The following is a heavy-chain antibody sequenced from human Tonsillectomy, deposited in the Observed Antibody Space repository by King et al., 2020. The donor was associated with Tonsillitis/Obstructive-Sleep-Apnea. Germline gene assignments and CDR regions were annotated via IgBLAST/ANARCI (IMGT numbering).Heavy chain of an antibody. Sequence: VQLQESGPGLVKPSETLSLTCTVSGGSITTYYWSWIRQHPGKGLEWIGYIYYTGSTNYNPSLKSRVTITVDTSKNQFSLKLNSVTAADTAAYYCARDGGELSSSWWTFDYWGQGTLVTVSS. CDR1: GGSITTYY. J-gene: IGHJ4*02. V-gene: IGHV4-59*01. CDR3: ARDGGELSSSWWTFDY. CDR2: IYYTGST. D-gene: IGHD6-13*01.